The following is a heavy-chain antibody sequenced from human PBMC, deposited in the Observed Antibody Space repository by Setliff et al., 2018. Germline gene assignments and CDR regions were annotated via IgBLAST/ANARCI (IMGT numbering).Heavy chain of an antibody. Sequence: SETLSLTCTVSGGSISSSSYYWVWIRQAPGKGLEWLGHIYYTGSTTYNPSLKSRLSFSIDTTKNQFSLSLSSVTAADTAIYYCVREGYFYDGTGEVVNTGFDYWGQGILVTVSS. CDR1: GGSISSSSYY. CDR3: VREGYFYDGTGEVVNTGFDY. CDR2: IYYTGST. J-gene: IGHJ4*02. V-gene: IGHV4-61*01. D-gene: IGHD3-22*01.